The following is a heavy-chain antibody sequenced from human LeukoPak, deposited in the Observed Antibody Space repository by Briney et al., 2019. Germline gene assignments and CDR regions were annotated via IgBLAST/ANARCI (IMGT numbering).Heavy chain of an antibody. V-gene: IGHV3-13*01. CDR1: GFTFSSYD. CDR2: IGTAGDT. Sequence: GGSLRLSRAASGFTFSSYDMHWVRQATGKGLEWVSAIGTAGDTYYPGSVKGRFTISRENAKNSLYLQMNSLRAGDTAVYYCARGTWSGYLKYFDYWGQGTLVTVSS. J-gene: IGHJ4*02. D-gene: IGHD3-3*01. CDR3: ARGTWSGYLKYFDY.